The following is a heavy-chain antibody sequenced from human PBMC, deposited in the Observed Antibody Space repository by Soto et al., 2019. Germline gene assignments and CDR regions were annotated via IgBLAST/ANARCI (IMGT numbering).Heavy chain of an antibody. CDR3: AKRPDDSTHY. CDR2: ITGSGDST. Sequence: GGSLRLSCAASGFTFSTYAMTWVRQAPGEGLEWVSSITGSGDSTYYSDSVKGRFTISRDNSRNTVYLQMNSLRAEDTAVYYYAKRPDDSTHYWGQGTLVTVSS. J-gene: IGHJ4*02. CDR1: GFTFSTYA. D-gene: IGHD3-22*01. V-gene: IGHV3-23*01.